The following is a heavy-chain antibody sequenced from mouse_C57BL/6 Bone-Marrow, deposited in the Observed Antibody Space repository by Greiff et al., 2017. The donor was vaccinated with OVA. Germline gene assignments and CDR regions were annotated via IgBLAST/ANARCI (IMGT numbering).Heavy chain of an antibody. CDR1: GYAFSSSW. CDR3: ARRGTAEDVYYFDD. J-gene: IGHJ2*01. D-gene: IGHD3-2*02. CDR2: IYPGDGYT. Sequence: QVQLQQSGPELVKPGASVKLSCKASGYAFSSSWMNWVKQRPGKGLEWIGRIYPGDGYTNYNGKFKGKATLTVDKSSSTAYMQLSSLTSEDSAVYFCARRGTAEDVYYFDDWGKGTTLTVSS. V-gene: IGHV1-82*01.